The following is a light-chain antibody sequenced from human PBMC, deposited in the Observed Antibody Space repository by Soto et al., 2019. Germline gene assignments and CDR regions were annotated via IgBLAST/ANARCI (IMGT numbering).Light chain of an antibody. V-gene: IGKV1-13*02. J-gene: IGKJ5*01. CDR3: QQYGSSPIT. CDR1: QGISSA. CDR2: DAS. Sequence: AIQLTQSPSSLSASVVDRVTITCRASQGISSALAWYQQKPGKAPKILIYDASSLESGVPSRFSGSGSGTDFTLTISRLEPEDFAVYYCQQYGSSPITFGQGTRLEIK.